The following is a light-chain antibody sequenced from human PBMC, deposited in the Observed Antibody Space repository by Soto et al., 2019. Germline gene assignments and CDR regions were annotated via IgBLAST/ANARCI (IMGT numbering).Light chain of an antibody. CDR3: QQYSDWPPGT. CDR1: QNIRTK. V-gene: IGKV3D-15*01. CDR2: GAS. J-gene: IGKJ1*01. Sequence: EIVMTQSPATLSVSPGEGATLSCRASQNIRTKLAWYQQKPGQAPRLLIYGASSRATGIPERFSGSGSGTDFTLTISSQQSEDFSTYYCQQYSDWPPGTFGQGTKVDIK.